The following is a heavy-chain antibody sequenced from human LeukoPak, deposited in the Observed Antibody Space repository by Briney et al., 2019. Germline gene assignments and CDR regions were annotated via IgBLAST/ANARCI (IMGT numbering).Heavy chain of an antibody. J-gene: IGHJ3*02. D-gene: IGHD6-13*01. V-gene: IGHV3-11*01. CDR2: IAGSVSTI. CDR1: GFTFSDYY. Sequence: PGGSLRLSCAASGFTFSDYYMSWIRQAPGKGLEWVSYIAGSVSTIYYADSVKGRFTTSRDNAKNSLYLQMSSLRAEDTAIYYCARVGRAMAAAGFGAFDIWGQGTMVTVSS. CDR3: ARVGRAMAAAGFGAFDI.